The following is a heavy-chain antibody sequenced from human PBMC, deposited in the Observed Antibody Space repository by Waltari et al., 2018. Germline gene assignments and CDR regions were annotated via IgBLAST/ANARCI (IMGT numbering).Heavy chain of an antibody. CDR3: ARGIAADGGGGY. Sequence: EVHLVESGGGLVQPGGSLRLSCAASGFTLSGYEMKLVRKAPGKGLELISYIGRTGDTIYYADSVKGRFTISRDNAKNTLYLQMKRLRADDTALYYCARGIAADGGGGYWGQGILVTVSS. D-gene: IGHD6-13*01. J-gene: IGHJ4*02. CDR1: GFTLSGYE. V-gene: IGHV3-48*03. CDR2: IGRTGDTI.